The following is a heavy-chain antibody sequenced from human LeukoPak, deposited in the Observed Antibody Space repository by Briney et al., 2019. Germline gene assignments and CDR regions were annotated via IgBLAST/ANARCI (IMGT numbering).Heavy chain of an antibody. D-gene: IGHD3-9*01. CDR2: IYYSGTT. V-gene: IGHV4-59*08. CDR3: ATHYDVLTGYAAAAFDI. CDR1: GGSISPYY. J-gene: IGHJ3*02. Sequence: PSETLSLTCTVSGGSISPYYWSWIRQPPGKGLEWIGYIYYSGTTNYNPSLESRVAMSVDTSKSQFSLKLSAVTAADTAVYYCATHYDVLTGYAAAAFDIWGQGTMVTVSS.